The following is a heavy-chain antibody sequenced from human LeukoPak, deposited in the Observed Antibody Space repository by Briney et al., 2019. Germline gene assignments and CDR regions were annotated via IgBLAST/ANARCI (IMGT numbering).Heavy chain of an antibody. CDR1: DDSISSYY. Sequence: SETLSLTCTVSDDSISSYYWNWIRQPPGKGLEWIGYIYYSGSTNYNPSLKSRVTVSVDTSKNQFSLKVSSVTAADTAVYYCARGHGYSGHALAYWGQGTLVTVSS. D-gene: IGHD5-12*01. V-gene: IGHV4-59*01. CDR3: ARGHGYSGHALAY. J-gene: IGHJ4*02. CDR2: IYYSGST.